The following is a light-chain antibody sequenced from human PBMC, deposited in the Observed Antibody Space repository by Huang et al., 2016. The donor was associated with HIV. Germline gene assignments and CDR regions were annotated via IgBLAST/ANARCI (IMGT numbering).Light chain of an antibody. CDR3: QQRSTWPPFT. CDR1: QSVSSY. V-gene: IGKV3-11*01. Sequence: EVVLTQSPATLSLSPGERATLSCRASQSVSSYLAWFQQKPGKAPRLLIYDASTRATDIPARFSGSGSGTDFTLTISSLEPEDFAIYYCQQRSTWPPFTFGQGTRLEI. CDR2: DAS. J-gene: IGKJ5*01.